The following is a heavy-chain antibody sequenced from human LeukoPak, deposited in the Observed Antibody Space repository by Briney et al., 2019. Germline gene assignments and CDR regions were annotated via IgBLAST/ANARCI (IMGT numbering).Heavy chain of an antibody. Sequence: QPGGSLRLSCAASGFTFTNYAIHWVRQTPGKGLEWVALISSDGSKNIYADSVKGRFTISRDNAENSLYLQMNSLRVEDTAFYYCARDLAYSRLDYWGQGMLVTVSS. CDR1: GFTFTNYA. D-gene: IGHD5-18*01. CDR3: ARDLAYSRLDY. V-gene: IGHV3-30*03. J-gene: IGHJ4*02. CDR2: ISSDGSKN.